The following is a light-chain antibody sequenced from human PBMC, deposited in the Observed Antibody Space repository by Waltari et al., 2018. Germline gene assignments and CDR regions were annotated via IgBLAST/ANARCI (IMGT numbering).Light chain of an antibody. J-gene: IGKJ2*01. V-gene: IGKV4-1*01. CDR3: QQYYSTPYT. CDR2: WAS. Sequence: DIVMTQSPYSLAVPLGERATINCKSSQNVLYSSNNKNYLAWYQQKPGQSPNLLIYWASTRESGVPDRFSGSGSGTDFTLTISSLQAEDVAVYYCQQYYSTPYTFGQGTKLEIK. CDR1: QNVLYSSNNKNY.